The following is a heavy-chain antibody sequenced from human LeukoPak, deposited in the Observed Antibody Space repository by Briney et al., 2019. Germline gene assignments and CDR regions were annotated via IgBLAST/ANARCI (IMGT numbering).Heavy chain of an antibody. Sequence: PSETLSLTCTVSGGSISSYYWSWIRQPPGKGLEWIGYIYYSGSTNYNPSLKSRVTISVDTSKNQFSLKLSSVTAADTAVYYCARVISGEIATMWAFDIWGQGTMVTVSS. CDR2: IYYSGST. D-gene: IGHD5-24*01. J-gene: IGHJ3*02. V-gene: IGHV4-59*01. CDR1: GGSISSYY. CDR3: ARVISGEIATMWAFDI.